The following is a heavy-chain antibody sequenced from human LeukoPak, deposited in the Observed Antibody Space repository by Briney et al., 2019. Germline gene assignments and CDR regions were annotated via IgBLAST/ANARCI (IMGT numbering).Heavy chain of an antibody. CDR2: IKQDGSEK. D-gene: IGHD6-13*01. J-gene: IGHJ4*02. CDR1: GFTFTSYW. CDR3: TREGILAGVDY. V-gene: IGHV3-7*01. Sequence: HPGGSLRLSCAASGFTFTSYWMSWVRQAPGKGLEWVANIKQDGSEKNYVDSVKGRFTISRDNAKNPMSLQMNSLRAEDTAVYYCTREGILAGVDYWGQGTLVTVSS.